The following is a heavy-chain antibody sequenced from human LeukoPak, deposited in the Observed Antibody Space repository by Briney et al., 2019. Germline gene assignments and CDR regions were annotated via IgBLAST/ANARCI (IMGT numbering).Heavy chain of an antibody. CDR3: ARGGLETALIFAHEQ. CDR1: GFTFKVYS. Sequence: GGSLRLSCAASGFTFKVYSMNWVRQAPGKGLEWVSYISSRSNTIYYADSVKGRFTISRDNAKNSLYLQMNSLRDEDTAVYYCARGGLETALIFAHEQWGQGTLVTVSS. J-gene: IGHJ4*02. CDR2: ISSRSNTI. D-gene: IGHD5-24*01. V-gene: IGHV3-48*02.